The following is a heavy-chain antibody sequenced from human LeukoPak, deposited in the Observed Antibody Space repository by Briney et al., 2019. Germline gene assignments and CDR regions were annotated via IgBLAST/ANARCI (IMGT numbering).Heavy chain of an antibody. CDR1: GFTFSSYP. CDR3: ARDMRGWRRYCTDGVCYTFDY. CDR2: ISYDGSNK. Sequence: GGSLRLSCAASGFTFSSYPMHWVRQAPGKGLEWVAVISYDGSNKYYADSVKGRFTISRDNSKNTLYLQMNSLRAEDTAVYYCARDMRGWRRYCTDGVCYTFDYWGQGTLVTVSS. D-gene: IGHD2-8*01. V-gene: IGHV3-30*04. J-gene: IGHJ4*02.